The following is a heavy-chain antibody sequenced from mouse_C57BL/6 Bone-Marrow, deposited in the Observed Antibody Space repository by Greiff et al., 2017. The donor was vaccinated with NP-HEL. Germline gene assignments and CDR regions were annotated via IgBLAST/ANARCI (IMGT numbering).Heavy chain of an antibody. CDR3: ALHYYGSSYPFDY. V-gene: IGHV1-82*01. CDR1: GYAFSSSW. J-gene: IGHJ2*01. Sequence: VQLQQSGPELVKPGASVKISCKASGYAFSSSWMNWVKQRPGKGLEWIGRIYPGDGDTTYNGKFKGKATLTADKSSSTAYMQLSSLTSEDSAVYFCALHYYGSSYPFDYWGQGTTLTVSS. D-gene: IGHD1-1*01. CDR2: IYPGDGDT.